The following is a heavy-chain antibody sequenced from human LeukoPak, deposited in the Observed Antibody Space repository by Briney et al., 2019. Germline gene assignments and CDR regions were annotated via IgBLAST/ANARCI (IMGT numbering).Heavy chain of an antibody. D-gene: IGHD3-16*01. Sequence: GGSLRLSCAASGFTFSSYAMSWVRQAPGKGLEWVSAISGSGGSTYYADPVKGRFTISRDNSKNTLYLQMNSLRAEDTAVYYCAKAAYVNYDYVWGNPHYWGQGTLVTVSS. CDR2: ISGSGGST. CDR3: AKAAYVNYDYVWGNPHY. V-gene: IGHV3-23*01. CDR1: GFTFSSYA. J-gene: IGHJ4*02.